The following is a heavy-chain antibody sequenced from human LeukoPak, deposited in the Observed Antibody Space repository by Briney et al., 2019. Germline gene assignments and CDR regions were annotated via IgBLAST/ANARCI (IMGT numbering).Heavy chain of an antibody. CDR2: IYYSGST. D-gene: IGHD6-25*01. CDR1: GGSISSHY. Sequence: SETLSLTCTVSGGSISSHYWSWIRQPPGKGLEWIGYIYYSGSTNYNPSLKSRVTISVDMSKNQFSLKLSSVTAADTAVYYCARDSAAEGYYYMDVWGKGTTVTVSS. V-gene: IGHV4-59*11. J-gene: IGHJ6*03. CDR3: ARDSAAEGYYYMDV.